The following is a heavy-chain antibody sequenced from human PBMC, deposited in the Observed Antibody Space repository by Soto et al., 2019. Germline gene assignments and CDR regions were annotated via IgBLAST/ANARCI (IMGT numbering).Heavy chain of an antibody. CDR1: GVSINNYY. V-gene: IGHV4-59*01. Sequence: SYDTLSLTCTVSGVSINNYYWPWVRQPPRKRLEWIGAIDYTGSTTYNPCRRSRVTFSVGTTKNQYSLSRTSVPAADTAVYFCGRVASGGHLDYWGQGTLVTVSS. D-gene: IGHD6-25*01. J-gene: IGHJ4*02. CDR2: IDYTGST. CDR3: GRVASGGHLDY.